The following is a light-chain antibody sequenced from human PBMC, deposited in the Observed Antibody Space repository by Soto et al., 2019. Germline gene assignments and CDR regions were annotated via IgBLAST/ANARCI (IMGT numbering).Light chain of an antibody. Sequence: EIVLTQSPGTLSLSPGERASLSCRASQSVSINYLAWYQQKPGQAPRLLIYGASSRATGIPDRFGGSGSGTDFTLTITRLEPEDSAVYFCHQYGVSPRTFGQGTKVDIK. CDR2: GAS. CDR3: HQYGVSPRT. V-gene: IGKV3-20*01. J-gene: IGKJ1*01. CDR1: QSVSINY.